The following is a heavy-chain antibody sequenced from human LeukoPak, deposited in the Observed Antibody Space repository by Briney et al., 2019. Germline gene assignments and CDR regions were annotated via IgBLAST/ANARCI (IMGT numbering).Heavy chain of an antibody. CDR2: IYYSGST. CDR3: ARLGDIRNFDY. D-gene: IGHD5-12*01. V-gene: IGHV4-39*01. Sequence: PSETLSLTCTVSGGSISSSSYYWGWTRQPTGKVLEWIGSIYYSGSTYYNPSLKSRVTISVDTSKNQFSLKLSSVTAADTAVYYCARLGDIRNFDYWGQGTLVTVSS. CDR1: GGSISSSSYY. J-gene: IGHJ4*02.